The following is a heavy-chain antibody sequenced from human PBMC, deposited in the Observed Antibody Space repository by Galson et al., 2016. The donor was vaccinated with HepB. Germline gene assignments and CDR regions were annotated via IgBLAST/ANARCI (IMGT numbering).Heavy chain of an antibody. CDR3: VRSRLPSWWSSFDY. V-gene: IGHV5-51*01. D-gene: IGHD2-8*02. J-gene: IGHJ4*02. CDR2: IFPGDSDT. Sequence: QSGAEVKKPGESLKISCKASGYSFTSYWIGWVRQMPGKGLEWMGIIFPGDSDTRYSPSFQGQVTISADTSISTAYVQWRSLKASDSAIYYCVRSRLPSWWSSFDYWGQGTLVTASS. CDR1: GYSFTSYW.